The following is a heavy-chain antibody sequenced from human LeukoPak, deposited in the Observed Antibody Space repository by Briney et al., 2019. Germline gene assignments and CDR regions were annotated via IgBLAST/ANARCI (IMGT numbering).Heavy chain of an antibody. CDR1: GYTLTTYY. Sequence: ASVKVSCKVSGYTLTTYYIHWVRQAPGQGLEWMGTINPSGGSTSYAQKFQGRVTMTRDTSTSTVYMELSSLRSEDTAVYYCARGGPGVDGYNYAFDIWGQGTRVTVSS. J-gene: IGHJ3*02. CDR2: INPSGGST. V-gene: IGHV1-46*01. D-gene: IGHD5-24*01. CDR3: ARGGPGVDGYNYAFDI.